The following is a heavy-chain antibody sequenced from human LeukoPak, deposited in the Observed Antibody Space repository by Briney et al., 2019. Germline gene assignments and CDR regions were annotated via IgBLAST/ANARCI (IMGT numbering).Heavy chain of an antibody. V-gene: IGHV3-9*01. CDR1: GFTFDDYA. CDR3: ARASFAYYYYYGMDV. CDR2: ISWNSGSI. Sequence: GRSLRLSCAASGFTFDDYAIHWVRQAPGKGLEWVSGISWNSGSIGYADSVKGRFTISRDNSKNTLYLQMNSLRAEDTAVYYCARASFAYYYYYGMDVWGQGTTVTVSS. J-gene: IGHJ6*02.